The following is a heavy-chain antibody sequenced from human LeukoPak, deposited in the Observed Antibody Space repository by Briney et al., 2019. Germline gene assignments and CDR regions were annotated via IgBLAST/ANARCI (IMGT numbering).Heavy chain of an antibody. CDR2: ISSSSSYI. D-gene: IGHD5-12*01. CDR1: GFTFSSYS. CDR3: ARVGGYDGVYCFDY. J-gene: IGHJ4*02. Sequence: GGSLRLSCAASGFTFSSYSMNWVRQAPGKGLEWVSSISSSSSYIYYADSVKGRFTISRDNAKNSLYLQMNSLRAEDTAVYYCARVGGYDGVYCFDYWGQGTLVTVSS. V-gene: IGHV3-21*01.